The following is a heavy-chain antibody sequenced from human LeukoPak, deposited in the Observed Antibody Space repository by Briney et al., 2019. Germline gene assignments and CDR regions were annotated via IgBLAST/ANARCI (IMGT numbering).Heavy chain of an antibody. CDR2: IKQDGSEQ. J-gene: IGHJ4*02. Sequence: GGSLRLSCAASGFSFSSNWMNWVRQAPGKGLEWVANIKQDGSEQYYVDSVRGRFTISRENDKNSLFLQMNSLRAEDTAVYYCARDGGYSGYDADCWGQGTLVTVSS. V-gene: IGHV3-7*01. D-gene: IGHD5-12*01. CDR3: ARDGGYSGYDADC. CDR1: GFSFSSNW.